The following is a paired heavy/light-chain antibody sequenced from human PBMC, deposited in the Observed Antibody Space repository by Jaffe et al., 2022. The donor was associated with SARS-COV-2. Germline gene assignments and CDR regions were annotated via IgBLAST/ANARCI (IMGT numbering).Light chain of an antibody. Sequence: QSVLTQPPSVSAAPGQKVTISCSGSTSNIGNNYVSWYQLLPGTAPKLLIYDNNKRPSGIPDRFSGSKSGTSATLGITGLQTGDEADYYCGTWDSSLSAVVFGGGTKLTVL. CDR2: DNN. CDR1: TSNIGNNY. V-gene: IGLV1-51*01. J-gene: IGLJ2*01. CDR3: GTWDSSLSAVV.
Heavy chain of an antibody. D-gene: IGHD5-18*01. V-gene: IGHV4-34*01. CDR3: ARGRPLYSYAKNWFDP. CDR2: TNHSGST. J-gene: IGHJ5*02. Sequence: QVQIQQWGAGLLKPSETLSLTCVVYGGSFSGFSWSWIRQPPGKGLAWIGETNHSGSTNYNPSLKSRVTISVDTSKNQFSLKLSSVTAADTAVYYCARGRPLYSYAKNWFDPWGQGTLVTVSS. CDR1: GGSFSGFS.